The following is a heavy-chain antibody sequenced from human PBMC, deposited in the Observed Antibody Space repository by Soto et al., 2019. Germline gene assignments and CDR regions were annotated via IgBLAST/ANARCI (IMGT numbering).Heavy chain of an antibody. J-gene: IGHJ4*02. D-gene: IGHD5-18*01. CDR2: INPILSMA. CDR1: GDTFTFYS. V-gene: IGHV1-69*02. Sequence: QVQLVHSGAEVTKPGSSVRVSCKASGDTFTFYSINWVRQAPGLGLEWMGRINPILSMANYAPRFQGRVTMTADNSTSTAYMELSSLRPGDTAMYYCASSYGAGYRAFDYWGQVALVTVSS. CDR3: ASSYGAGYRAFDY.